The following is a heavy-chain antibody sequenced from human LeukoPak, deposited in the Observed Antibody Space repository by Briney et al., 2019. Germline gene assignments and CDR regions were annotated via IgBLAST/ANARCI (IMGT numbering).Heavy chain of an antibody. CDR2: IYYDGTT. J-gene: IGHJ4*02. V-gene: IGHV4-39*01. CDR1: GFTLSSYA. CDR3: ARHSEYYSGSGSASGYFDY. D-gene: IGHD3-10*01. Sequence: PGGSLRLSCAASGFTLSSYAMSWVRQAPGKGLEWIGTIYYDGTTYYNPSLKSRVTISVDTPTNQFSLKLISVTAADTAVYYCARHSEYYSGSGSASGYFDYWGQGTLVTVSS.